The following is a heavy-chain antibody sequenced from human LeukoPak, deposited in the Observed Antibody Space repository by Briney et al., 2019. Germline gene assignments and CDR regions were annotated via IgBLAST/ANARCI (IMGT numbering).Heavy chain of an antibody. CDR1: GFTFSDYY. CDR3: ARIGAYCSSTSCRDGP. V-gene: IGHV3-11*01. D-gene: IGHD2-2*01. Sequence: GGSLRLSCAASGFTFSDYYMSWTRQPPGKGLEWVSYISSSGSTIYYADSVKGRFTISRDNAKNSLYLQMNSLRAEDTAVYYCARIGAYCSSTSCRDGPWGQGTLVTVSS. CDR2: ISSSGSTI. J-gene: IGHJ5*02.